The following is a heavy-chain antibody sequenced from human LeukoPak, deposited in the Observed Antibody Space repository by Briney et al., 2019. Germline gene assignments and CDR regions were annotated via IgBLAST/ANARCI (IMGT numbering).Heavy chain of an antibody. Sequence: NPGRSLRLSCAASGFTFRRYTMTWVRQAPGGGLEWVSSISSNSAYIYYADSLRGRLTISRDNAKNSLYLQVDSLGADDTAVYYCAREGGFHYDSSGDAFDIWGQGTMVTVSS. J-gene: IGHJ3*02. CDR2: ISSNSAYI. D-gene: IGHD3-22*01. V-gene: IGHV3-21*01. CDR1: GFTFRRYT. CDR3: AREGGFHYDSSGDAFDI.